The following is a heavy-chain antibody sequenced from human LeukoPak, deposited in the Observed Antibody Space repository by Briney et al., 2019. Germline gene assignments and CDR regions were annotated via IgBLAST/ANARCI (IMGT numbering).Heavy chain of an antibody. CDR3: AKDLVATGALDL. D-gene: IGHD2-15*01. CDR1: GFTFSAYW. Sequence: GGSLRLSCAASGFTFSAYWIHWVRQAPGKGLEWLADIGQDGGQTYYVDSVKGRFTISRDNAKNSLYLQLNSLRVEDTAVYYCAKDLVATGALDLWGQGTLVTVSS. CDR2: IGQDGGQT. V-gene: IGHV3-7*01. J-gene: IGHJ4*02.